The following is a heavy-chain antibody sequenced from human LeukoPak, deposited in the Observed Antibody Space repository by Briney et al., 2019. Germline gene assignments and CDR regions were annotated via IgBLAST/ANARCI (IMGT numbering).Heavy chain of an antibody. J-gene: IGHJ4*02. CDR1: GFIFRRYG. V-gene: IGHV3-21*01. Sequence: GSLRLSCAASGFIFRRYGMNWVRQAPGKGLEWVSFISSSSISIYYGDSVQGRFTVSRDNARNLLYLEMNTLRAEDTAVYYCARVYDVLTGGFDYWGQGALVTVSS. D-gene: IGHD3-9*01. CDR2: ISSSSISI. CDR3: ARVYDVLTGGFDY.